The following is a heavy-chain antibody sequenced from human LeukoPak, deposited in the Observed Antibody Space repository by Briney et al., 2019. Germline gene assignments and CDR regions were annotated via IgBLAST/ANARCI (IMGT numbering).Heavy chain of an antibody. D-gene: IGHD3-22*01. CDR1: GFTFSSYA. Sequence: GGSLRLSCAASGFTFSSYAMSWVRQAPGKGLEWVSVISGSGGSTYYADSVRGRFTISRDNSKNTLYLQMNSLRAEDTAVYYCAKVRYDSSGYQSPYFDYWGQGILVTVSS. J-gene: IGHJ4*02. V-gene: IGHV3-23*01. CDR2: ISGSGGST. CDR3: AKVRYDSSGYQSPYFDY.